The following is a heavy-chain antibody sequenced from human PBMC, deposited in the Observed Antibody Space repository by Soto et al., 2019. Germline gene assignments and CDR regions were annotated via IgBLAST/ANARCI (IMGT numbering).Heavy chain of an antibody. J-gene: IGHJ4*02. V-gene: IGHV3-21*01. CDR3: ARDKISYYVSGNDY. Sequence: GGALRLSCAASGVTFSSYSMNWVRQAPGKGLEWVSSISSSSSYIYSADSVKGRFTISRDNAKNSLYLQMNSLRAEDTAVYYCARDKISYYVSGNDYWGQGILVTVSP. CDR2: ISSSSSYI. CDR1: GVTFSSYS. D-gene: IGHD3-10*01.